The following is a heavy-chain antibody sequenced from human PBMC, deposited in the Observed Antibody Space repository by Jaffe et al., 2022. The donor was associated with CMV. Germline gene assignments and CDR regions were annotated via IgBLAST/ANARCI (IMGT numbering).Heavy chain of an antibody. CDR3: ARVSIAARPRGRYPAMDV. CDR1: GFTFSSYS. V-gene: IGHV3-21*01. Sequence: EVQLVESGGGLVKPGGSLRLSCAASGFTFSSYSMNWVRQAPGKGLEWVSSISSSSSYIYYADSVKGRFTISRDNAKNSLYLQMNSLRAEDTAVYYCARVSIAARPRGRYPAMDVWGQGTTVTVSS. D-gene: IGHD6-6*01. CDR2: ISSSSSYI. J-gene: IGHJ6*02.